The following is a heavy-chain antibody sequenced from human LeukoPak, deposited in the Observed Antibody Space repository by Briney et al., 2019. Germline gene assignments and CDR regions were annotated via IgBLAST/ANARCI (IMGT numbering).Heavy chain of an antibody. D-gene: IGHD6-19*01. CDR2: IYYSGST. CDR1: GGSISSGDYY. V-gene: IGHV4-30-4*08. J-gene: IGHJ6*03. Sequence: SQTLSLTCTVSGGSISSGDYYWSWIRQPPGKGLEWIGYIYYSGSTYYNPSLKSRVTISVDTSKNQFSLKLSSVTAADTAVYYCARDIPSWAVAGTRIGMDVWGKGTTVTVSS. CDR3: ARDIPSWAVAGTRIGMDV.